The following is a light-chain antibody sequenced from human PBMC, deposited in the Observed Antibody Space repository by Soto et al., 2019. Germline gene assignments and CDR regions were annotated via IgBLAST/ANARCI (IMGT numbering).Light chain of an antibody. CDR3: SSYTSSSTLGV. V-gene: IGLV2-14*01. CDR1: SSDVGRYNF. J-gene: IGLJ2*01. CDR2: EVT. Sequence: QSALTQPASVSGSPGQSITISCTGTSSDVGRYNFVSWYQHHPDKAPKLLIYEVTDRPPGVSNRFSGSKSGNTASLTISGLQAEDEADYYCSSYTSSSTLGVFGGGTKLTVL.